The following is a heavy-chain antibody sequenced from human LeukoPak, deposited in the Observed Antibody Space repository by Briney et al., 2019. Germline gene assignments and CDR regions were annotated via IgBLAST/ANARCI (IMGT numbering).Heavy chain of an antibody. V-gene: IGHV4-59*08. Sequence: SETLSLTCAVSGGSIYSHYWGWIRQPPGKGLEWIGDIYYKGNTNNNPSLKSRVTIYLDTSKNHLSLKLTVVVAANTAIYYCMRRDTGWNYSDYWGQGILVTVSS. CDR1: GGSIYSHY. J-gene: IGHJ4*02. CDR3: MRRDTGWNYSDY. CDR2: IYYKGNT. D-gene: IGHD6-19*01.